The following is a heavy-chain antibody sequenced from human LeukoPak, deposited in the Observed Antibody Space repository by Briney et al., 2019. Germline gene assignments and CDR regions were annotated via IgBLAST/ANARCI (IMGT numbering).Heavy chain of an antibody. CDR2: ISGSGGST. CDR1: GFTFSSYA. D-gene: IGHD3-3*01. V-gene: IGHV3-23*01. CDR3: AKTSTYYDFWSGYQNVFDY. J-gene: IGHJ4*02. Sequence: GGSLRLSCAASGFTFSSYAMSWVRQAPGKGLEWVSAISGSGGSTYYADSVKGRFTISRDNSKNTLYLQMNSLRAEDTAVYYCAKTSTYYDFWSGYQNVFDYWGQGTLVTVSS.